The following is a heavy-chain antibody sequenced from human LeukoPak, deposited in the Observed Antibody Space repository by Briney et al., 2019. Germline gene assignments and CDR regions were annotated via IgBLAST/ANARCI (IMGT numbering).Heavy chain of an antibody. V-gene: IGHV4-39*01. J-gene: IGHJ3*01. CDR3: ARLDVVIVPAHPSV. Sequence: SETLSLTCTVSGGSISSSSNYWGWIRQPPGKGLEWIGSIYYSGNTYYNPSFKSRLTISVDTSMNQFSLKLGSVTAADTAVYYCARLDVVIVPAHPSVWGQGTMVTVSS. D-gene: IGHD2-2*03. CDR2: IYYSGNT. CDR1: GGSISSSSNY.